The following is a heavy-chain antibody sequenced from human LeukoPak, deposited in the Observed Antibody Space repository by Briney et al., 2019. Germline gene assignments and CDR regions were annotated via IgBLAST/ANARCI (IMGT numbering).Heavy chain of an antibody. V-gene: IGHV4-39*07. Sequence: SETLSLTCTVSGGSVSSSSYYWGWIRQPPGKGLEWIGSIYYSGSTYYNPSLKSRVTISVDTSKNQFSLKLSSETAADTAVYYCARGPITMIVVVISSWFDPWGQGTLVTVSS. J-gene: IGHJ5*02. CDR2: IYYSGST. CDR3: ARGPITMIVVVISSWFDP. D-gene: IGHD3-22*01. CDR1: GGSVSSSSYY.